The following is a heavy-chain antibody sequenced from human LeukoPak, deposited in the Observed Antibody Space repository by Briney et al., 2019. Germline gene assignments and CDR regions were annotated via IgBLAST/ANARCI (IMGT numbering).Heavy chain of an antibody. J-gene: IGHJ4*02. CDR3: ARGVEPLAANTLAY. CDR2: LYSDGNT. D-gene: IGHD1-14*01. CDR1: GFTVITND. Sequence: GGSLRLSCAASGFTVITNDMTWLRQAPGKGLEWVSVLYSDGNTKYADSVQGRFTISRDNSKNTLYLDMNSLSPDDTAVYYCARGVEPLAANTLAYWGQGTLVTVSS. V-gene: IGHV3-53*01.